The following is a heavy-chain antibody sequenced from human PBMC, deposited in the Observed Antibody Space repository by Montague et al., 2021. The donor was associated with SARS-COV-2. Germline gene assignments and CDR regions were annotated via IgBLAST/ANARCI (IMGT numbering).Heavy chain of an antibody. V-gene: IGHV3-23*01. J-gene: IGHJ6*02. CDR3: AKVVAPEVWSITSWFGMDV. CDR2: ISDDGRSA. Sequence: CLRLSFSASGLTFRTYAMTWVRLAPGKGLEWVAGISDDGRSAYYGGSVEGRFTISRDNSKNALYLQMNSLRAEDTAIYYCAKVVAPEVWSITSWFGMDVWGQGTTVTVSS. CDR1: GLTFRTYA. D-gene: IGHD2-2*01.